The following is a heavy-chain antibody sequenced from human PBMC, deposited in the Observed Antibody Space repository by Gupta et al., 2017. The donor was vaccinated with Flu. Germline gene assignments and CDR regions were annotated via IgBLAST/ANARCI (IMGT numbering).Heavy chain of an antibody. CDR2: VSTDGSST. CDR1: GFSFSSYW. Sequence: DVQLVESGGGLVQPGGSLRLSCAVSGFSFSSYWMHWVRQAPGKGLVWVSRVSTDGSSTSYADSVKGRFTISRDNAKNTLYLQMNSLRAEDTAVYYCVRSYDYWGQGTLVTVSS. D-gene: IGHD1-26*01. V-gene: IGHV3-74*01. CDR3: VRSYDY. J-gene: IGHJ4*02.